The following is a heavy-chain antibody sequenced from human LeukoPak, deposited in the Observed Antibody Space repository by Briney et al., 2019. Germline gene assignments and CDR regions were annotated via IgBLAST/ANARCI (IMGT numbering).Heavy chain of an antibody. J-gene: IGHJ4*02. V-gene: IGHV3-23*01. D-gene: IGHD3-3*01. CDR3: AKNYDFWSGYYGY. CDR2: ISGSGGST. Sequence: GGSLRLSCAASGFTFSSYAMSRVRQAPGKGLEWVSAISGSGGSTYYADSVKGRFTISRDNSKNTLYLQMNSLRAEDTAVYYCAKNYDFWSGYYGYWGQGTLVTVSS. CDR1: GFTFSSYA.